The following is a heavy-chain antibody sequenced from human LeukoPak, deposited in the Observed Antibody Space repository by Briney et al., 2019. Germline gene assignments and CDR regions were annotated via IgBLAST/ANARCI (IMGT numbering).Heavy chain of an antibody. J-gene: IGHJ6*02. V-gene: IGHV3-30-3*01. D-gene: IGHD3-3*01. CDR1: GFTFSSYA. CDR3: ARDDVIGAAKKYTYDFWSGYYTDYYYGMDV. Sequence: QPGGSLRLSCAASGFTFSSYAMHWVRQAPGKGLEWVAVISYDGSNKYYADSVKGRFTISRDNSKNTLYLQMNSLRAEDTAVYYCARDDVIGAAKKYTYDFWSGYYTDYYYGMDVWGQGTTVTVSS. CDR2: ISYDGSNK.